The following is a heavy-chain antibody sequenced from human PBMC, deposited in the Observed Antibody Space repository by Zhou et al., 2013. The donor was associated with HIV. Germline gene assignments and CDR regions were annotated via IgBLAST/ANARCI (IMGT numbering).Heavy chain of an antibody. Sequence: QVQLQESGPGLVKPSQTLSLTCAVSGGSISSGNYYWSWIRQPAGKGLEWIGRIYASGSTKYNPSLKSRVTISVDTSKNQFSLKLTSVTAADTAVYYCARDWSSGWYRDAFHIWGQGTMVTVSS. CDR3: ARDWSSGWYRDAFHI. V-gene: IGHV4-61*02. J-gene: IGHJ3*02. CDR1: GGSISSGNYY. CDR2: IYASGST. D-gene: IGHD6-19*01.